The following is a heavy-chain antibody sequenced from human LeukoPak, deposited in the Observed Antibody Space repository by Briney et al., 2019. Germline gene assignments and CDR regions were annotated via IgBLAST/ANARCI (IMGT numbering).Heavy chain of an antibody. CDR2: ISYDGSNK. V-gene: IGHV3-30*03. CDR3: AEWNAFDI. D-gene: IGHD1-1*01. CDR1: GFTFSSYG. J-gene: IGHJ3*02. Sequence: GGSLRLSCAASGFTFSSYGMHWVRQAPGKGLEWVAVISYDGSNKYYAGSVKGRFTIPRDNSKNTLYLQMNSLRAEDTAVYYCAEWNAFDIWGQGTMVTVSS.